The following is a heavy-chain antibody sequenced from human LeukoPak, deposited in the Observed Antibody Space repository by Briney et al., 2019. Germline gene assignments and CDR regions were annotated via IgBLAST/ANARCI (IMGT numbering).Heavy chain of an antibody. CDR3: AKDAPGYSSSSYFFDY. V-gene: IGHV3-48*03. CDR2: SSTSGSPK. D-gene: IGHD6-6*01. CDR1: GFTLSSHY. Sequence: GGSLRLSCAASGFTLSSHYMNWVRQAPGKGLEWVSYSSTSGSPKYYSDSVKGRFTISRDNAKNSLYLQMNLLRAEDTAVYYCAKDAPGYSSSSYFFDYWGQGTLVTVSS. J-gene: IGHJ4*02.